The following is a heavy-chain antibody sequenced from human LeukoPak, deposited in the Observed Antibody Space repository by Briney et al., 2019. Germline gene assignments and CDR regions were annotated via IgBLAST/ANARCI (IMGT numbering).Heavy chain of an antibody. CDR2: IYYSGST. CDR3: ARQNPYSSGWYYFDY. V-gene: IGHV4-59*08. J-gene: IGHJ4*02. D-gene: IGHD6-19*01. CDR1: GGSISRYY. Sequence: PSETLSLPCTVSGGSISRYYWSWIRQPPGKGLEWIGYIYYSGSTNYNPSLKSRVTISVDTSKNQFSLKLSSVTAADTAVYYCARQNPYSSGWYYFDYWGQGTLVTVSS.